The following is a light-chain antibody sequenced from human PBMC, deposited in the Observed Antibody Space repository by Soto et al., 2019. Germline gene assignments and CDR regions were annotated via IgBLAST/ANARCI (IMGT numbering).Light chain of an antibody. J-gene: IGLJ1*01. CDR3: SSYTSSSTYV. V-gene: IGLV2-14*01. Sequence: QSVLTQPASVSGSPGQSITISCTGTSRDVGGYNYVSWYQQNPGKAPKLMIYEVSNRPSGVSNRFSGSKSGNTASLTISGLQAEDEADYYCSSYTSSSTYVFGTGTKVTVL. CDR2: EVS. CDR1: SRDVGGYNY.